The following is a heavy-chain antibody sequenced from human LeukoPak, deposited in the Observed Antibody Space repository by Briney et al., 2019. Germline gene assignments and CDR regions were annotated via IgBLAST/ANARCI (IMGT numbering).Heavy chain of an antibody. J-gene: IGHJ4*02. CDR3: AKDTAMVRGVMIDY. CDR1: GFTFSSYA. V-gene: IGHV3-23*01. Sequence: PGGSLRLSCAASGFTFSSYAMSWVRQAPGKGLEWVSGIGGSGGSTYYADSVKGRFTISRDNSKNTLYLQMNSLRAEDTAVYYCAKDTAMVRGVMIDYWGQGTLVTVSS. D-gene: IGHD3-10*01. CDR2: IGGSGGST.